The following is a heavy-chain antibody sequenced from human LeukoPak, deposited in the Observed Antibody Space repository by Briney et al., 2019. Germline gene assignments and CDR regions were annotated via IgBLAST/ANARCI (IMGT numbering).Heavy chain of an antibody. Sequence: GRSLTLSCAASGFTFSSYWMSWVRQAPGKGLEWVANVKQDGSQKYYVDSVKGRFTISRDNAKNSLYLQMNSLRAEDTAVYYCASWHGDYTPFDYWGQGTLVTVSS. J-gene: IGHJ4*02. D-gene: IGHD4-17*01. CDR3: ASWHGDYTPFDY. CDR2: VKQDGSQK. V-gene: IGHV3-7*01. CDR1: GFTFSSYW.